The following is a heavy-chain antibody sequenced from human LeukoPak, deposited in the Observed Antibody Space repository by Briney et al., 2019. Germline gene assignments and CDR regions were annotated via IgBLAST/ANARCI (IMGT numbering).Heavy chain of an antibody. J-gene: IGHJ4*02. D-gene: IGHD3-22*01. CDR2: IKSKTDGGTT. Sequence: GGSLRLSCAASGFTFSNAWMSWVRQAPGKGLEWVGRIKSKTDGGTTDYAAPVKGRFTISRDDSKNTLYLQMNSLKTEDTAVYYCTTPSVDYDSSGYYYAGDWGQGTLVTVSS. CDR3: TTPSVDYDSSGYYYAGD. CDR1: GFTFSNAW. V-gene: IGHV3-15*01.